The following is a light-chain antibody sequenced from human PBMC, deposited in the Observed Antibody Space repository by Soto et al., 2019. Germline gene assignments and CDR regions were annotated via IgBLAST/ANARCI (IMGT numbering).Light chain of an antibody. J-gene: IGLJ3*02. CDR3: GTWDTSLSAGV. CDR2: DNN. Sequence: QSVLTQPPSVSAAPGQRVTISCSGSSSNIGDNFVSWYQQFPGTAPKLIIYDNNKRPSGIPDRFSGSKSGTSATLGITGLQTWDEADYYCGTWDTSLSAGVFGGGTKLTVL. V-gene: IGLV1-51*01. CDR1: SSNIGDNF.